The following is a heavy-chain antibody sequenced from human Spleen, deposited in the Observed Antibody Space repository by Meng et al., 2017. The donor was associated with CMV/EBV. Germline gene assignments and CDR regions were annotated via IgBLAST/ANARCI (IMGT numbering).Heavy chain of an antibody. CDR1: GGSFSGYY. D-gene: IGHD3-10*01. J-gene: IGHJ5*02. V-gene: IGHV4-34*01. CDR3: ARGSGTYYGHWFDP. CDR2: ISHSGST. Sequence: AVFGGSFSGYYWSWIRQPPGKGLEWIGEISHSGSTNYNPSLKSRVTISLDASKNQFYLRLSSVTAADTAVYYCARGSGTYYGHWFDPWGQGTLVTVSS.